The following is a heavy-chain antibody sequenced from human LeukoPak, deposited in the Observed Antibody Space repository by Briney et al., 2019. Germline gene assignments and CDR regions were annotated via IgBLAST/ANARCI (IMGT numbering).Heavy chain of an antibody. D-gene: IGHD6-6*01. J-gene: IGHJ5*02. V-gene: IGHV1-69*13. CDR2: IIPIFGTA. Sequence: SVKVSCKASGGTFSSYAISWVRQAPGQGLEWMGGIIPIFGTANYAQKFQGRVTITADESTSTAYMELSSLRSEDTAVYYCARSNVATRRGDNWFDPWGQGTLVTVSS. CDR1: GGTFSSYA. CDR3: ARSNVATRRGDNWFDP.